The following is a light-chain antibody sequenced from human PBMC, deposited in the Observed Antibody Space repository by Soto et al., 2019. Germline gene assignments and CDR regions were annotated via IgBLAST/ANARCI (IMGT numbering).Light chain of an antibody. CDR3: HQYDNSPLT. CDR2: GAS. J-gene: IGKJ4*01. V-gene: IGKV3-20*01. Sequence: IVLTQSPGTLSLSPGDTPTLSCRASQSASSRYLGWYQQRPGQAPRLLIYGASSRATGIPDRFSGSGSGTDFTLTISRLEPEDFAVYYCHQYDNSPLTFGGGTKVDIK. CDR1: QSASSRY.